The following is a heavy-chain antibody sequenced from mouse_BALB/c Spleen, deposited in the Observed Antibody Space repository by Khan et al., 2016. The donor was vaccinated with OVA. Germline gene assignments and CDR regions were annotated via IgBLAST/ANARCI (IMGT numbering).Heavy chain of an antibody. J-gene: IGHJ3*01. CDR3: ARLAYYYDSEGFAY. CDR1: GFTFSTYG. D-gene: IGHD1-1*01. CDR2: VSTGGHYT. V-gene: IGHV5-6*01. Sequence: EVELVESGGDVVKPGGSLKLSCAASGFTFSTYGMSWVRQTPDKRLEWVATVSTGGHYTYYPDTVKGRFTISRDNAKHTLYLQMNSVKSEDTAMFYCARLAYYYDSEGFAYWGQGTLVTVSA.